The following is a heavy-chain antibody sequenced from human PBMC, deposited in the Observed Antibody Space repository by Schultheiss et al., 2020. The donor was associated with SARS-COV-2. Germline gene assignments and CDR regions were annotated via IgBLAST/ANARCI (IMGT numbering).Heavy chain of an antibody. CDR1: GFTFSSYD. CDR2: ISWNSGSI. Sequence: GGSLRLSCAASGFTFSSYDMHWVRQATGKGLEWVSGISWNSGSIGYADSVKGRFTISRDNAKNTLYLQMNSLRAEDTALYYCAKDGSGSGSLGGGYFDYWGQGTLVTVSS. D-gene: IGHD1-26*01. V-gene: IGHV3-9*01. J-gene: IGHJ4*02. CDR3: AKDGSGSGSLGGGYFDY.